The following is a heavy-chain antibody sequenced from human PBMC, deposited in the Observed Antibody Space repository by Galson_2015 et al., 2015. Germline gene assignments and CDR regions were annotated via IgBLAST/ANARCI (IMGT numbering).Heavy chain of an antibody. V-gene: IGHV1-3*01. Sequence: SVKVSCKASGYTFTSYAMHWVRQAPGQRLEWMGWINAGNGNTKYSQKFQGRATITRDTSASTAYMELSSLRSEDTAVYYCARETAAAGNADYYYYGMDVWGQGTTVTVSS. CDR1: GYTFTSYA. CDR3: ARETAAAGNADYYYYGMDV. D-gene: IGHD6-13*01. J-gene: IGHJ6*02. CDR2: INAGNGNT.